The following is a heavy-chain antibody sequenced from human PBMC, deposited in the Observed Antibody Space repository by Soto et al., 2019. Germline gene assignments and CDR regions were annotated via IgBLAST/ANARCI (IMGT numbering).Heavy chain of an antibody. J-gene: IGHJ6*02. CDR1: GFTFSSYA. Sequence: QVPLVESGGGVVQPGRSLRLSCAASGFTFSSYAMHWVRQAPGKGLEWVAVISYDGSNKYYADSVKGRFTISRDNSKNTLYLQMNSLRAEDTAVYYCARETTLLAARLFYYYGMDVWGQGTTVTVSS. V-gene: IGHV3-30-3*01. D-gene: IGHD6-6*01. CDR2: ISYDGSNK. CDR3: ARETTLLAARLFYYYGMDV.